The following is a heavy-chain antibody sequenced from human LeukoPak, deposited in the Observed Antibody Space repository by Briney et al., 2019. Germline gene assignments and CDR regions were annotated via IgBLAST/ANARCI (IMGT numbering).Heavy chain of an antibody. V-gene: IGHV4-4*02. CDR2: IYYSGST. CDR1: GGSISSSNW. J-gene: IGHJ3*02. Sequence: SGTLSLTCAVSGGSISSSNWWSWVRQPPGKGLAWIGYIYYSGSTYYNPSLKSRVTISVDTSKNQFSLKLSSVTAADTAVYYCARDYRAATGTGAFDIWGQGTMVTVSS. D-gene: IGHD6-13*01. CDR3: ARDYRAATGTGAFDI.